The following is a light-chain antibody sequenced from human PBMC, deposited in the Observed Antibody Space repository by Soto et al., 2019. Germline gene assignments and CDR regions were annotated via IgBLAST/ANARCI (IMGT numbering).Light chain of an antibody. J-gene: IGKJ1*01. CDR1: QSISTY. CDR2: DAS. Sequence: DIQLTQSPSSLSASVGDRVTITCRASQSISTYLNWYQQKPGKAPKLLIYDASSLQSGVPSRFSGDGSATDFTLTISSLQPEHFAAYYCQQSYNTSRTFGQGTKVEIK. V-gene: IGKV1-39*01. CDR3: QQSYNTSRT.